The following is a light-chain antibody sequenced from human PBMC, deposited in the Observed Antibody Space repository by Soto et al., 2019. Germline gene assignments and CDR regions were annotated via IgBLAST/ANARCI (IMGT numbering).Light chain of an antibody. CDR2: EVS. CDR1: SSDVGDYNY. J-gene: IGLJ3*02. CDR3: SSYAGSNNWV. Sequence: QSVLTQPPSASGSPGQSFTISCTGTSSDVGDYNYVSWYQQHPGKAPKLMIYEVSKRPSGVPDSFSGSKSGDTASLTVSGVQAEDEDDYDCSSYAGSNNWVFGGGTKLTVL. V-gene: IGLV2-8*01.